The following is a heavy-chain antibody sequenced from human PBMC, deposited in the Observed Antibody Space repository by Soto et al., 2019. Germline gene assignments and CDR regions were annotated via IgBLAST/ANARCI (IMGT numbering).Heavy chain of an antibody. CDR1: GYTFTSHD. D-gene: IGHD6-13*01. V-gene: IGHV1-3*05. Sequence: QVQLVQSGAEEKKPGASVKVSCKASGYTFTSHDMHWVRQAPGQRLEWMGWMNADNGNTKYSQKFQGRVTITRDTSAITGKMALSSLRSGDTAVDYCRRDGIAGAGTSWFAPGGQGTLVTVSS. CDR2: MNADNGNT. J-gene: IGHJ5*02. CDR3: RRDGIAGAGTSWFAP.